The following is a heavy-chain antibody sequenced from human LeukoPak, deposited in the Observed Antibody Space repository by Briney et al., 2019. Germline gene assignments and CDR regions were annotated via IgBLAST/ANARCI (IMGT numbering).Heavy chain of an antibody. CDR3: ARELLWFGELYDY. CDR1: GYTFTGYY. Sequence: ASVKVSCKASGYTFTGYYMHWVRQAPGQGLEWMGWINPNSGGTNYAQKFQGRVTMTRDTSISTAYMELSRLRSDDTAVYYCARELLWFGELYDYWGQGTLVTVSS. V-gene: IGHV1-2*02. J-gene: IGHJ4*02. CDR2: INPNSGGT. D-gene: IGHD3-10*01.